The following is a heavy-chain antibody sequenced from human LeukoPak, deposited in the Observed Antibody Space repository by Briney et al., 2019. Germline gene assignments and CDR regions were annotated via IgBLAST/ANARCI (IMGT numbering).Heavy chain of an antibody. CDR3: GVVRYYYYHMDV. CDR1: GGSISSSSYY. Sequence: SETLSLTCTVSGGSISSSSYYWGWIRQPPGKGLEWIGSIYYSGSTYYNPSLKSRVTISVDTSKNQFSLKLSSVTAADTAVCYCGVVRYYYYHMDVWGKGTTVTVSS. D-gene: IGHD3-3*01. J-gene: IGHJ6*03. CDR2: IYYSGST. V-gene: IGHV4-39*01.